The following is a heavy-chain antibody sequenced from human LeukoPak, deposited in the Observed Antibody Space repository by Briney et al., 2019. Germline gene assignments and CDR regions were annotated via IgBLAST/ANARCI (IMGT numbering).Heavy chain of an antibody. D-gene: IGHD3-3*01. CDR2: ISSNGGST. V-gene: IGHV3-64*01. CDR1: GFTFSSYA. J-gene: IGHJ4*02. Sequence: PGGSLRLSCAASGFTFSSYAMPWVRQAPGKGLEYVSAISSNGGSTYYANSVKGRFTISRDNSKNTLYLQMNSLRAEDTAVYYCAKGDLFTIFGVVTPRDYFDYWGQGTLVTVSS. CDR3: AKGDLFTIFGVVTPRDYFDY.